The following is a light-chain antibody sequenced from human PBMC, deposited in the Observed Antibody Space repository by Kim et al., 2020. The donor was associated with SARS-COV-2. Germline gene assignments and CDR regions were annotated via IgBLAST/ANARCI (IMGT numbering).Light chain of an antibody. CDR3: QQYNGFSRT. CDR2: DAS. CDR1: QSINSW. V-gene: IGKV1-5*01. J-gene: IGKJ1*01. Sequence: ASVGDRVTITCRASQSINSWLAWYQQKPGKAPQLLIYDASTLEGGVPSRFSGSGSGTEFILTISSLQPDDFATYYCQQYNGFSRTFGQGTKVDIK.